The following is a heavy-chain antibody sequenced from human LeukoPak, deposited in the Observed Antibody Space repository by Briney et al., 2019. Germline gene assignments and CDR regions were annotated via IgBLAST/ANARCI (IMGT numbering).Heavy chain of an antibody. CDR2: ISSSSSYI. J-gene: IGHJ5*02. CDR1: GFTFSSYS. Sequence: GGSLRLSCAASGFTFSSYSMNWVRQAPGKGLEWVSSISSSSSYIYYADSVKGRFTISRDNAKNSLYLQMNSLRAEDTAVYYCARERVSSSSVPWFDPWGQGTLVTVSS. D-gene: IGHD6-6*01. V-gene: IGHV3-21*01. CDR3: ARERVSSSSVPWFDP.